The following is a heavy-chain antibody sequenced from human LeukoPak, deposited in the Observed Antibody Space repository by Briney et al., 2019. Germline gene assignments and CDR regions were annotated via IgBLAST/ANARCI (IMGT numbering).Heavy chain of an antibody. CDR2: INHSGST. CDR3: ARGMAGDDY. V-gene: IGHV4-34*01. J-gene: IGHJ4*02. D-gene: IGHD6-19*01. CDR1: GGSFSGYY. Sequence: PSETLSLTCAVYGGSFSGYYWSWIRQPPGKGLEWIGEINHSGSTNYNPSLKSRATISLDTSKNQFSLKLSSVTAADTAVYYCARGMAGDDYWGQGTLVTVSS.